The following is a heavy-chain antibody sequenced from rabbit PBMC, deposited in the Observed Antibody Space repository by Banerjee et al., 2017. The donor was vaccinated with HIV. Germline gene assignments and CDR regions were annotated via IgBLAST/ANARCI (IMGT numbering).Heavy chain of an antibody. D-gene: IGHD8-1*01. J-gene: IGHJ4*01. Sequence: QEQLVESGGGLVQPEGSLTLTCTASGFDFSSNYWMSWVRQAPGKGLEWIACIYTGSSGTTYYASWAKGRFTVSKTSSTTVTLQMTSLTAADTATYFCARNPNGGSSGSLWGPGTLVTVS. CDR1: GFDFSSNYW. V-gene: IGHV1S45*01. CDR3: ARNPNGGSSGSL. CDR2: IYTGSSGTT.